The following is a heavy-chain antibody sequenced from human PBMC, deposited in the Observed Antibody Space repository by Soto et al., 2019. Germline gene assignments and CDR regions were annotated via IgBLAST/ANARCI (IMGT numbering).Heavy chain of an antibody. CDR3: ARSPVGATKNYYYGMDV. CDR1: GYTFTSYY. CDR2: INPSGGST. V-gene: IGHV1-46*03. D-gene: IGHD1-26*01. Sequence: SVKVSCKASGYTFTSYYMHWVRQAPGQGLEWMGIINPSGGSTSYAQKFQGRVTMTRDTSTSTVYMELSSLRSEDTAVYYCARSPVGATKNYYYGMDVWGQGTTVTVSS. J-gene: IGHJ6*02.